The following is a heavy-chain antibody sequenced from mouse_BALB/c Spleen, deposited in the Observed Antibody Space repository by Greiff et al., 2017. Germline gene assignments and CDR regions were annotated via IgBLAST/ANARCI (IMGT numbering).Heavy chain of an antibody. CDR3: ARHYGSPYYYAMDY. Sequence: EVKLMESGGGLVQPGGSLKLSCAASGFTFSSYTMSWVRQTPEKRLEWVAYISNGGGSTYYPDTVKGRFTISRDNAKNTLYLQMSSLKSEDTAMYYCARHYGSPYYYAMDYWGQGTSVTVSS. D-gene: IGHD1-1*01. J-gene: IGHJ4*01. V-gene: IGHV5-12-2*01. CDR2: ISNGGGST. CDR1: GFTFSSYT.